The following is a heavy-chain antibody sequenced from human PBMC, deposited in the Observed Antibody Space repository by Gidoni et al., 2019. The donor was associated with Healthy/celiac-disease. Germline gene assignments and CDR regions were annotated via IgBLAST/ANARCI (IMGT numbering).Heavy chain of an antibody. D-gene: IGHD3-10*01. V-gene: IGHV3-7*01. Sequence: EVQLVESGGGLVQPGGSLSLSCAASGFAVSRHWMGWVRQAPGKGLEWVANIKQDGSEKYYVDAVKGRFTISRDNAKNSLYLQMNSLRAEDTAVYYCARSRGSGSFRGYYYYGMDVWGQGTTVTVSS. J-gene: IGHJ6*02. CDR3: ARSRGSGSFRGYYYYGMDV. CDR1: GFAVSRHW. CDR2: IKQDGSEK.